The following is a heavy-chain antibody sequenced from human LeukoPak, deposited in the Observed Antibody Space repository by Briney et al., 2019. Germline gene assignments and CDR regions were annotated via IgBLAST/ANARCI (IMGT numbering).Heavy chain of an antibody. J-gene: IGHJ4*02. CDR1: GGSISIYY. CDR2: IYYSGST. V-gene: IGHV4-59*01. CDR3: ARDDAYDSSGYYYY. Sequence: SETLSLTCTVTGGSISIYYWSWIRQPPGKGLEWIGYIYYSGSTNYNPSLKSRVTISVDTSKNQFSLKLSSVTAADTAVYYCARDDAYDSSGYYYYWGQGTLVTVSS. D-gene: IGHD3-22*01.